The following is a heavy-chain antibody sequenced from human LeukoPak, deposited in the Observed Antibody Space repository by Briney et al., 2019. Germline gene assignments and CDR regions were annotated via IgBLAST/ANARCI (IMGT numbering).Heavy chain of an antibody. J-gene: IGHJ6*02. CDR2: INPNSGGT. Sequence: ASVKVSCKASGGTFSSYAISWVRQAPGQGLEWMGWINPNSGGTNYAQKFQGRVTMTRDTSISTAYMELSRLRSDDTAVYYCARDLSQLDYGMDVWGQGTTVTVSS. D-gene: IGHD2-2*01. CDR1: GGTFSSYA. CDR3: ARDLSQLDYGMDV. V-gene: IGHV1-2*02.